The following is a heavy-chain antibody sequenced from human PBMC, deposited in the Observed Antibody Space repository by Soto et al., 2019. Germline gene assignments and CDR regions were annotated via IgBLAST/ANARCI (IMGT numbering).Heavy chain of an antibody. V-gene: IGHV3-73*01. CDR3: TQTGDFWSGCYDADYYYGMDV. CDR1: GFTFSGSA. D-gene: IGHD3-3*01. Sequence: GGSLRLSCAASGFTFSGSAMHWVRQASGKGLEWVGRIRSKANSYATAYAASVKGRFTISRDDSKNTAYLQMNSLKTEDTAVYYCTQTGDFWSGCYDADYYYGMDVWGQGTTVTVSS. J-gene: IGHJ6*02. CDR2: IRSKANSYAT.